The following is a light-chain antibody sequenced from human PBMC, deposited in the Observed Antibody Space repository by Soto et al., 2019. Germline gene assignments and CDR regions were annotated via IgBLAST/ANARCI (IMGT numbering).Light chain of an antibody. CDR1: ESLVHSDGNTY. J-gene: IGKJ3*01. CDR2: KIF. CDR3: LQTTQFPFT. V-gene: IGKV2-24*01. Sequence: IVMTHTPLSLRVPLGQPASISCRSSESLVHSDGNTYVRWLQKRPGQPPRLLIYKIFKRFSGVPDRFSGSGAGTDFTLKISRVEPEDVGIYYCLQTTQFPFTFGPGTKVD.